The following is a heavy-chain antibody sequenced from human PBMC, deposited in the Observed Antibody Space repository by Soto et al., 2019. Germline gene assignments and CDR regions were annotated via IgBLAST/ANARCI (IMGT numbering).Heavy chain of an antibody. D-gene: IGHD3-16*01. J-gene: IGHJ6*02. CDR3: AKDGGGTSYYHGMDA. CDR1: GFTFGNYA. V-gene: IGHV3-9*01. Sequence: GGSLRLSCAASGFTFGNYAMHWVRQAPGKGLEWVSGISWNSGSVGYAGSVKGRFTISRDNAKNSLYLQMNSLRSEDTALYYCAKDGGGTSYYHGMDAWGQGTTVTVSS. CDR2: ISWNSGSV.